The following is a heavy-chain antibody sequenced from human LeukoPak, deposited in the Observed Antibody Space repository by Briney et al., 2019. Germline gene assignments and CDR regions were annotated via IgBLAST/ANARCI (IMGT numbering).Heavy chain of an antibody. CDR3: ARDIYGVSGNLHWFDP. Sequence: SVKVSCKASGGTVGSYVISWVRQAPGQGLEWMGGIIPIFGTANYAQKFQGRVTITADESTNTAYIELSSLRSEDTAVYYCARDIYGVSGNLHWFDPWGQGTLVTVSS. V-gene: IGHV1-69*13. J-gene: IGHJ5*02. CDR1: GGTVGSYV. CDR2: IIPIFGTA. D-gene: IGHD3-10*01.